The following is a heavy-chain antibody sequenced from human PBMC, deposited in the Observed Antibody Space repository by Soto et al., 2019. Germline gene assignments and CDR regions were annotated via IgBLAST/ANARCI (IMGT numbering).Heavy chain of an antibody. CDR1: GYTFTSYD. D-gene: IGHD3-22*01. CDR2: MNPNSGNT. V-gene: IGHV1-8*01. Sequence: ASVKVSCKASGYTFTSYDINWVRQATGQGLERMGWMNPNSGNTGYAQKFQGRVTMTRNTSISTAYMELSSLRSEDTAVYYCAIGGREYYDSSGYHYYGMDVWGQGTTVTVSS. J-gene: IGHJ6*02. CDR3: AIGGREYYDSSGYHYYGMDV.